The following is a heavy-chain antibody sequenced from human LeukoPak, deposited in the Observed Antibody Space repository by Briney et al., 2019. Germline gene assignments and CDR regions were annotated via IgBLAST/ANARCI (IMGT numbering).Heavy chain of an antibody. D-gene: IGHD4-23*01. CDR3: AREPSTRTTVVTLDY. CDR2: IKQDGSEK. V-gene: IGHV3-7*01. Sequence: GGSLRLSCAASGFTFSSYWMSWVRQAPGKGLEWVANIKQDGSEKYYVDSVKGRFTISRDNAKNSLYLQMNSLRAEDTAVYYCAREPSTRTTVVTLDYWGQGTLVTVSS. J-gene: IGHJ4*02. CDR1: GFTFSSYW.